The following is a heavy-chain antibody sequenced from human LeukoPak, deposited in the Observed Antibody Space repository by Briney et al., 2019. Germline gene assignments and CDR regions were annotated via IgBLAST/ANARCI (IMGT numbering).Heavy chain of an antibody. J-gene: IGHJ6*02. V-gene: IGHV1-69*13. CDR3: ARSITGTTSSYYYYYGMDV. CDR1: GGTFISYA. Sequence: SVKVSCKASGGTFISYAISWVRQAPGQGLEWMGGIIPIFGTANYAQKFQGRVTITADESTSTAYMELSSLRSEDTAVYYCARSITGTTSSYYYYYGMDVWGQGTTVTVSS. CDR2: IIPIFGTA. D-gene: IGHD1-7*01.